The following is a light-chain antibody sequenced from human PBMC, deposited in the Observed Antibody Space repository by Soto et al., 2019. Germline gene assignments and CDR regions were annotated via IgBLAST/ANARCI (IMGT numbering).Light chain of an antibody. V-gene: IGKV3-20*01. Sequence: EIVLTQSPGTLSLSPWERATLSCRASESVSNNYLAWYQQRPGQAPRLLIYGASSRATGIPDRFSGSGSGTDFTLTISGLEPEDFAVYYCQQYGSSGTFGQGTKVDIK. CDR1: ESVSNNY. CDR2: GAS. J-gene: IGKJ1*01. CDR3: QQYGSSGT.